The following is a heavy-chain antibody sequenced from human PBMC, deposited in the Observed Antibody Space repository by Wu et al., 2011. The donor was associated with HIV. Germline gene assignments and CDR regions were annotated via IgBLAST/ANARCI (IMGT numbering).Heavy chain of an antibody. CDR3: ARAGRKIYYYYYMDV. Sequence: QVQLVQSGAEVKKPGASVKVSCKASEYTFTSYDINWVRQATGQGLEWMGWMNPNSGNTHFAQKFQGRVTMTRNTSISTAYMELSSLRSEDTAVYYCARAGRKIYYYYYMDVWGKGTTVTVSS. CDR2: MNPNSGNT. J-gene: IGHJ6*03. V-gene: IGHV1-8*01. CDR1: EYTFTSYD.